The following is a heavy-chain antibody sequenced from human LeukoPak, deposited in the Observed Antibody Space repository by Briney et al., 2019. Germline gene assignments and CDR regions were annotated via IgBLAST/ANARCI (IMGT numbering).Heavy chain of an antibody. CDR2: ISYDGSNK. J-gene: IGHJ4*02. CDR3: ARVPYDFWSGSFDY. V-gene: IGHV3-30-3*01. Sequence: GGSLRLSCAASGFTFSSYAMHWVRQAPGKGLEWVAVISYDGSNKYYADSVKGRFTISRDNSKNTLYLQMNSLRAEDTAVYYCARVPYDFWSGSFDYWGQGTLVTVSS. CDR1: GFTFSSYA. D-gene: IGHD3-3*01.